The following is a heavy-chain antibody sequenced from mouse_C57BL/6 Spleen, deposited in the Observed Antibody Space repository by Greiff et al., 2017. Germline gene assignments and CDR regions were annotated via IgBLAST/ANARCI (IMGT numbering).Heavy chain of an antibody. Sequence: QVQLKQPGAELVKPGASVKLSCKASGYTFTSYWMHWVKQRPGQGLEWIGMIHPNSGSTNYNEKFKSKATLTVDKSSSTAYMQLSSLTSEDSAVYYCATVYYGNSYAMDYWGQGTSVTVSS. D-gene: IGHD2-1*01. CDR2: IHPNSGST. J-gene: IGHJ4*01. CDR3: ATVYYGNSYAMDY. CDR1: GYTFTSYW. V-gene: IGHV1-64*01.